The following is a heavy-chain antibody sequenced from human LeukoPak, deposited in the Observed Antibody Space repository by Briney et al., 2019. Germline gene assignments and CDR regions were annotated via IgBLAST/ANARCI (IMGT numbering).Heavy chain of an antibody. CDR3: AREYSSGCTDY. V-gene: IGHV4-59*01. D-gene: IGHD6-19*01. CDR2: IYYSGST. Sequence: SETLSLTCTVSGGSISSYYWSWIRQPPGKGLEWIGYIYYSGSTNYNPSLKSRVTISVDTSKNQFSLKLRSVTAADTAVYYCAREYSSGCTDYWGQGTLVTVSS. CDR1: GGSISSYY. J-gene: IGHJ4*02.